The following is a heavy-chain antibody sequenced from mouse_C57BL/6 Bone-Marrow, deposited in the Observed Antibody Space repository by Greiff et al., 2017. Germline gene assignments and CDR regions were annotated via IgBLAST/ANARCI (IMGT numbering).Heavy chain of an antibody. J-gene: IGHJ3*01. D-gene: IGHD2-5*01. CDR1: GYAFSSYW. CDR2: IYPGDGDT. CDR3: ANHYSSSWFAY. V-gene: IGHV1-80*01. Sequence: QVQLKESGAELVKPGASVKISCKASGYAFSSYWMNWVKQRPGKGLEWIGQIYPGDGDTNYNGKFKGKATLTADKSSSTAYMQRSSLTSEDSAVYFCANHYSSSWFAYWGQGTLVTVSA.